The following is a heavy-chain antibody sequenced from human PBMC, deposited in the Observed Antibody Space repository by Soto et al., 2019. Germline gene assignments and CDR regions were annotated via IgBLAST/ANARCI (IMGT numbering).Heavy chain of an antibody. Sequence: ETLSLTCSVSGADINTYSWTWIRQPAGKGLEWIGRIYTSASINYNPSLKGRVTLSVDTSTNQVSLRLASVTAADTAIYYCARDREAGYNFYYGMDVWGQGTTVTVSS. J-gene: IGHJ6*02. CDR3: ARDREAGYNFYYGMDV. CDR1: GADINTYS. CDR2: IYTSASI. V-gene: IGHV4-4*07. D-gene: IGHD6-19*01.